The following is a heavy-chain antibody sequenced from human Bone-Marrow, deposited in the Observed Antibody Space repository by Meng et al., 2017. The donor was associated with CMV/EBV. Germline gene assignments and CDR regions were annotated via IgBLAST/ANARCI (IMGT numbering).Heavy chain of an antibody. D-gene: IGHD1-1*01. CDR3: AKDGNYWNLDY. Sequence: GESLKISCAASGFSFRSYGMHWVRQAPGKGLEWVAHIGYDGSNKWYADSVKDRFTISKDNSKNTLYLQMDSLRAEDTAVFYCAKDGNYWNLDYWGQGTLVTVSS. CDR2: IGYDGSNK. J-gene: IGHJ4*02. CDR1: GFSFRSYG. V-gene: IGHV3-30*02.